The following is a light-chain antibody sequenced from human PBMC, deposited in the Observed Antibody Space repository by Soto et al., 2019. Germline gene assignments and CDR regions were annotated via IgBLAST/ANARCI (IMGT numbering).Light chain of an antibody. Sequence: QSALTQPASVSASPGQSITISCTGTSSDIGDYNYVSWYQQRPGEAPKLILYEVENRPSGISDRFSGSKSGNTASLTISGLRTEDEADYYCTSYTSTDTLVVFGGGTQLTVL. CDR1: SSDIGDYNY. V-gene: IGLV2-14*03. CDR3: TSYTSTDTLVV. CDR2: EVE. J-gene: IGLJ2*01.